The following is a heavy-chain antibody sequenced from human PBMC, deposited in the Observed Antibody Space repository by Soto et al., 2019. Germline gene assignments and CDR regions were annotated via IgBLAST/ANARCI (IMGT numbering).Heavy chain of an antibody. V-gene: IGHV4-59*01. Sequence: QVQLQESGPGLVKPSETLSLTCTVSGGSISSYYWSWIRQPPGKGLEWIGYIYYSGSTNYNPSLKSRVTISVDTSKNQFSLKLSSVTAADTAVYYCARVSGYYYDSSGTEYFDLWGRDTLVTVSS. CDR3: ARVSGYYYDSSGTEYFDL. D-gene: IGHD3-22*01. J-gene: IGHJ2*01. CDR2: IYYSGST. CDR1: GGSISSYY.